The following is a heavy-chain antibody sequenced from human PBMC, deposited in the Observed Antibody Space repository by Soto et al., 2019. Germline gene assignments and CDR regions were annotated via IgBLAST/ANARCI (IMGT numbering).Heavy chain of an antibody. J-gene: IGHJ5*02. CDR2: ISYDGSNK. CDR1: GFTFSSYA. CDR3: AKGAGSNWFDP. D-gene: IGHD6-19*01. Sequence: GSLRLSCVASGFTFSSYAMHWVRQAPGKGLEWVAVISYDGSNKYYADSVKGRFTISRDNSKNTLYLQMNSLRVEDTAVYYCAKGAGSNWFDPWGQGTLVTVSS. V-gene: IGHV3-30-3*01.